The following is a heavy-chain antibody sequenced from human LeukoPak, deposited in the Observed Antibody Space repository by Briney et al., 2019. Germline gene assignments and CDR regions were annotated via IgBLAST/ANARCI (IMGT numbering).Heavy chain of an antibody. CDR3: ARQPPMAPFDF. V-gene: IGHV4-59*01. J-gene: IGHJ4*02. CDR2: ISDSGSA. CDR1: GGSISNYY. Sequence: SETLSLTCTVSGGSISNYYWTWIRQPPGKGLEWIGHISDSGSANYNPSLKSRVTISGDTSKNQVSLNLGSVTAADTAVYYCARQPPMAPFDFWGRGTLVTVSS. D-gene: IGHD3-10*01.